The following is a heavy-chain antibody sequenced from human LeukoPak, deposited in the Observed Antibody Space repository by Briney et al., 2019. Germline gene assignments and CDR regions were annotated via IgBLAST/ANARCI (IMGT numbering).Heavy chain of an antibody. CDR3: ARGILGRDNSGLDY. D-gene: IGHD3-22*01. J-gene: IGHJ4*02. V-gene: IGHV1-2*02. Sequence: ASVKVSCKASGYIFIGYFIHWVRQGPGQGLEWMGCINAKSGGTNYAQNFQDRVTMTTDTSITTVCMEVVSLRSDDTAVYYCARGILGRDNSGLDYWGQGALVTVSS. CDR1: GYIFIGYF. CDR2: INAKSGGT.